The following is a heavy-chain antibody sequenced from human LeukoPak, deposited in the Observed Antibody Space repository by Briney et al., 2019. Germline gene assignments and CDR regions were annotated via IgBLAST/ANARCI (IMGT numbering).Heavy chain of an antibody. D-gene: IGHD1-26*01. CDR3: ARVLVGAYDY. J-gene: IGHJ4*02. V-gene: IGHV3-30*04. CDR1: GFNVSSHH. Sequence: GGSLRLSCAVSGFNVSSHHMNRVRQAPGKGLEWVAVISYDGSNKYYADSVKGRFTISRDNSKNTLYLQMNSLRAEDTAVYYCARVLVGAYDYWGQGTLVTVSS. CDR2: ISYDGSNK.